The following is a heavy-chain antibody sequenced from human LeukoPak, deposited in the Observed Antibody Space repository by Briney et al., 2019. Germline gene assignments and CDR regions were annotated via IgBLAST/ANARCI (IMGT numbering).Heavy chain of an antibody. CDR1: GFTFNSYG. V-gene: IGHV3-33*03. J-gene: IGHJ4*02. CDR2: MWYDGSNK. Sequence: GGSLRLSCAASGFTFNSYGMHWVRQAPGKGLEWVAVMWYDGSNKYYADSVKGRFTISRDDSKNTLYLQMNSLKTEDTAVYYCTTGFVTAPNWGQGTLVTVSS. CDR3: TTGFVTAPN. D-gene: IGHD2-15*01.